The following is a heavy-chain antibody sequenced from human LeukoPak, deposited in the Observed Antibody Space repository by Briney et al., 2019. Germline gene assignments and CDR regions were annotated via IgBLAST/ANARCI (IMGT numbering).Heavy chain of an antibody. V-gene: IGHV3-74*01. D-gene: IGHD4-23*01. J-gene: IGHJ4*02. CDR3: ARGRPHGNDY. Sequence: GGSLILSCAASGFTFSSYWMNWVRQAPGKGLVWVSRIASDGSSTTYADSVKGRFSISRDNAKNTLYLQMNSLRVEDTAVYCCARGRPHGNDYWGQGTLVTVSS. CDR2: IASDGSST. CDR1: GFTFSSYW.